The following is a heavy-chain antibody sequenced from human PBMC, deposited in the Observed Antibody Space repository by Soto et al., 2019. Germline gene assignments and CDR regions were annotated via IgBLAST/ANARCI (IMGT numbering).Heavy chain of an antibody. D-gene: IGHD1-1*01. CDR2: IIGSGGST. CDR1: GFTFSSYA. V-gene: IGHV3-23*01. Sequence: PGGSLRLSCAASGFTFSSYAMTWVRQVPGKGLEWVSTIIGSGGSTYYADSVKGRFTISRDNSKNTLYLQMNSLRAEDTAVYYCAVLNSLDYWGQGTLVTVSS. J-gene: IGHJ4*02. CDR3: AVLNSLDY.